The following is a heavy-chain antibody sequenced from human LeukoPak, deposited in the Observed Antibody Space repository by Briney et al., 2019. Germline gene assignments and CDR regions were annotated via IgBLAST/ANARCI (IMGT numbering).Heavy chain of an antibody. CDR1: GYTFTGYY. Sequence: ASVKVSCKASGYTFTGYYMHWVRQAPGQGLEWMGWINPNSGGTNYAQKFQGRVTMTRDTSISTAYMELSRLRSDDTAVYYCARDGGYGDYGFYYYYYMDVWGKGTTVTVSS. D-gene: IGHD4-17*01. V-gene: IGHV1-2*02. J-gene: IGHJ6*03. CDR3: ARDGGYGDYGFYYYYYMDV. CDR2: INPNSGGT.